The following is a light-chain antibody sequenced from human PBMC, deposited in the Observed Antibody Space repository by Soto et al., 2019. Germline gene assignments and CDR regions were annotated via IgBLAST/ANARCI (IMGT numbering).Light chain of an antibody. Sequence: QSVLTQPPSRSGAPGQRVTISCAGSSSDIGAGSEVHWYQQLPGTAPKLLIFGSTNRPSGVPDRFSGSKSATSASLAITGIQAEDEADYYCQSYDNSLSAYVFGPGTKVTVL. J-gene: IGLJ1*01. CDR2: GST. CDR1: SSDIGAGSE. V-gene: IGLV1-40*01. CDR3: QSYDNSLSAYV.